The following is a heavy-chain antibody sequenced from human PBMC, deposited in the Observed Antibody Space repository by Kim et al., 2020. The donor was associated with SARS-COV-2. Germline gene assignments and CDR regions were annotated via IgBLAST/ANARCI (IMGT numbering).Heavy chain of an antibody. Sequence: GGSLRLSCAASGFTFSSYGMHWVRQAPGKGLEWVAVIWYDGSNKYYADSVKGRFTISRDNSKNTLYLQMNSLRAEDTAVYYCAKDTDQSMVRGVKSGGMDVWGQGTTVTVSS. J-gene: IGHJ6*02. V-gene: IGHV3-33*06. CDR3: AKDTDQSMVRGVKSGGMDV. D-gene: IGHD3-10*01. CDR2: IWYDGSNK. CDR1: GFTFSSYG.